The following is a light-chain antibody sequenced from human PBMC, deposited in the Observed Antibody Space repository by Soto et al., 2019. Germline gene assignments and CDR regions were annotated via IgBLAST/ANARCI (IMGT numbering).Light chain of an antibody. CDR2: GAS. Sequence: ETVLTQSPGTLSLSPGERATLSCRASQSVSSSYLAWYQQKPGQAPRLLIYGASSRATGIPDRFSGSGSGTDFTLTISRLEPEDFAVYYCQQYGSSPRTFGQGTKLEI. CDR1: QSVSSSY. J-gene: IGKJ2*01. V-gene: IGKV3-20*01. CDR3: QQYGSSPRT.